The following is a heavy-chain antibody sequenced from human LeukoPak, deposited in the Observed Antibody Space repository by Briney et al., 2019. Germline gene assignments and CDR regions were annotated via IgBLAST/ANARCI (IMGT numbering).Heavy chain of an antibody. CDR3: ARDFGYSYGLDFDY. CDR1: GGSFSGYY. V-gene: IGHV4-4*07. CDR2: IYTSGST. D-gene: IGHD5-18*01. Sequence: SETLSLTCAVYGGSFSGYYWSWIRQPAGKGLEWIGRIYTSGSTNYNPSLKSRVTISVDTSKNQFSLKLSSVTAADTAVYYCARDFGYSYGLDFDYWGQGTLVTVSS. J-gene: IGHJ4*02.